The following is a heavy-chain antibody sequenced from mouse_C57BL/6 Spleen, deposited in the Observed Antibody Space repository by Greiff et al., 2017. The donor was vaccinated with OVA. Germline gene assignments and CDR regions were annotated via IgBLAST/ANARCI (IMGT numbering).Heavy chain of an antibody. CDR1: GFNIKDDY. J-gene: IGHJ4*01. CDR3: TTNYAYAMDY. CDR2: IDPENGDT. Sequence: VQLQQSGAELVRPGASVKLSCTASGFNIKDDYMHWVKQRPEQGLEWIGWIDPENGDTEYASKFQGKATITADTSSNTAYLQLSSLTSEDTAGYYSTTNYAYAMDYWGQGTSVTVSS. D-gene: IGHD1-1*01. V-gene: IGHV14-4*01.